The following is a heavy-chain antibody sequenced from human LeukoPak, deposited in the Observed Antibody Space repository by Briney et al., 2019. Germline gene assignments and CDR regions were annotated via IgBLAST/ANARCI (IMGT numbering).Heavy chain of an antibody. V-gene: IGHV1-69*13. Sequence: SVKVSCKASGGTFSTYAISWVRQAPGQGLEWMGGIIPIFGTANYAQKFQGRVTITADESTSTAYMELSSLRSEDTAVYYCARGRDIVVVPAANYYYYYMDVWGKGTTVTVSS. D-gene: IGHD2-2*01. CDR2: IIPIFGTA. CDR1: GGTFSTYA. CDR3: ARGRDIVVVPAANYYYYYMDV. J-gene: IGHJ6*03.